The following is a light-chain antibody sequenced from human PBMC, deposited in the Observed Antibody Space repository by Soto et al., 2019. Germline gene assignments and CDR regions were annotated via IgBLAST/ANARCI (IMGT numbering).Light chain of an antibody. CDR3: CSYAGGSSYVV. V-gene: IGLV2-23*01. J-gene: IGLJ2*01. Sequence: QSVLTQPASVSGSPGQSITISCNGSSSDVVSYNLVSWYQLHPGKAPKNIIYEDSKRPSGVSNRFSGSKSGNTASLTISGLQAEDEADYYCCSYAGGSSYVVFGGGTKLTVL. CDR2: EDS. CDR1: SSDVVSYNL.